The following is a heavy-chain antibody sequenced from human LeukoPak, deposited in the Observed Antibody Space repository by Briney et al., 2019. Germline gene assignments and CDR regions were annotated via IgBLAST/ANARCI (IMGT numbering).Heavy chain of an antibody. V-gene: IGHV3-20*04. J-gene: IGHJ6*03. Sequence: GGSLRLSCTASGFTFDDYAMNWVRQVPGRGLEWVSGINWNGRITEYADSVKDRFTISRQNTKNSLYLYMNNLGGEDTALYFCARGSVQLWLRDTYYYMDVWGKGTTVTVSS. CDR1: GFTFDDYA. CDR3: ARGSVQLWLRDTYYYMDV. D-gene: IGHD5-18*01. CDR2: INWNGRIT.